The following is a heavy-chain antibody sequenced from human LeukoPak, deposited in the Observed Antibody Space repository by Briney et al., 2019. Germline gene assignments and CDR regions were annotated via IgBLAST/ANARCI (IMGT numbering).Heavy chain of an antibody. CDR2: ITSRDGTT. Sequence: GGSLRLSCAASGFTFTIYAMSWVRQTPGKGLEWVSSITSRDGTTYYADSVKGRFTISRDNSENTLYLQMNSLRAEDSALYYCARDRPNYYGSDGHYYRRDGDYWGQGTLVTVSS. V-gene: IGHV3-23*01. CDR1: GFTFTIYA. D-gene: IGHD3-22*01. CDR3: ARDRPNYYGSDGHYYRRDGDY. J-gene: IGHJ4*02.